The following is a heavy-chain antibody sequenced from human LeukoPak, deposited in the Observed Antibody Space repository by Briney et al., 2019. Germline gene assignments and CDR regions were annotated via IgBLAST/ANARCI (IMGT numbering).Heavy chain of an antibody. CDR3: ARKKVGIVVVPAAISNWFDL. J-gene: IGHJ5*02. CDR1: GYTFSSYG. Sequence: ASVKVSCKASGYTFSSYGICWVRQAPGQGLEWMGWINPNSGGTNYAQKFQGRVTMTRDTSISTAYMELSRLRSDDTAVYCCARKKVGIVVVPAAISNWFDLWGQGTLVTVSS. CDR2: INPNSGGT. V-gene: IGHV1-2*02. D-gene: IGHD2-2*02.